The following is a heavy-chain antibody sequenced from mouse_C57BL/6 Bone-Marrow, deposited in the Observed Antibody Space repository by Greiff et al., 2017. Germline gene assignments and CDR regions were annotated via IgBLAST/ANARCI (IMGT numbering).Heavy chain of an antibody. CDR3: ARGNYGGYFDY. V-gene: IGHV3-6*01. J-gene: IGHJ2*01. CDR1: GYSITSGYY. D-gene: IGHD1-1*01. Sequence: EVQVVESGPGLVKPSQSLSLTCSVTGYSITSGYYWNWIRQFPGNKLEWMGYISYDGSNNYNPSLKNRISITRDTSKNQFFLKLNSVTTEDTATYYCARGNYGGYFDYWGQGTTLTVSS. CDR2: ISYDGSN.